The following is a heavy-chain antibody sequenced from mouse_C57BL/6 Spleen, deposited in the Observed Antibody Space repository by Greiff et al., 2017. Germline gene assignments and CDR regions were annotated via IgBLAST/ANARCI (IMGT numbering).Heavy chain of an antibody. J-gene: IGHJ2*01. CDR3: ARPGIYYDYDGDYFDY. CDR1: GFTFSDYG. V-gene: IGHV5-17*01. Sequence: DVQLVESGGGLVKPGGSLKLSCAASGFTFSDYGMHWVRQAPEKGLEWVAYISSGSSTIYYADTLKGRFTISRDNAKNTLFLQMTSLRSEDTAMYYCARPGIYYDYDGDYFDYWGQGTTLTVSS. CDR2: ISSGSSTI. D-gene: IGHD2-4*01.